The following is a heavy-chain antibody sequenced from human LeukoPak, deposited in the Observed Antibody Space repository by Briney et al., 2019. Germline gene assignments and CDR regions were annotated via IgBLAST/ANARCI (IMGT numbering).Heavy chain of an antibody. CDR2: INPNSGGT. J-gene: IGHJ6*02. D-gene: IGHD3-10*01. V-gene: IGHV1-2*04. CDR1: GYTFTGYY. Sequence: GASVKVSCKASGYTFTGYYMHWVRQAPGQGLEWMGWINPNSGGTNYAQKFQGWVTMTRDTSISTAYMELSRLRSDDTAVYYCARSLITMVRGVIIDYYGMDVWGQGTTVTVSS. CDR3: ARSLITMVRGVIIDYYGMDV.